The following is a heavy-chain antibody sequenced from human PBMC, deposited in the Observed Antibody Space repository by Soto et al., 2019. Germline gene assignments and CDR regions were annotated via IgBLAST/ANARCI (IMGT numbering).Heavy chain of an antibody. Sequence: QVQLQASGPGLVKPSDTLSLTCTVSGDSIGTYNWGWIRQPPGKRLEWIGYIYSNGGTSYNPALKRRSTISADTSSTQFSRRLSSVTAADTAVYYCVRQGIGALHGLVAVWGQGTTVTVSS. CDR1: GDSIGTYN. J-gene: IGHJ6*02. CDR2: IYSNGGT. V-gene: IGHV4-59*08. D-gene: IGHD1-26*01. CDR3: VRQGIGALHGLVAV.